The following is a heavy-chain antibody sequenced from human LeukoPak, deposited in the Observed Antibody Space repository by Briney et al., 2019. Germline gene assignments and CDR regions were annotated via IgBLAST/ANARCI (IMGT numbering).Heavy chain of an antibody. J-gene: IGHJ4*02. CDR2: ISGTSGRT. Sequence: GGSLRLSCAASGFTFSNYAMDWVRQAPGKGLEWVSAISGTSGRTYYADSVKGRFTISRDNSKNTLYLQMNSLRAEDTAVYYCARDPLGTRPGFDYWGQGTLVTVSS. V-gene: IGHV3-23*01. CDR1: GFTFSNYA. D-gene: IGHD1-1*01. CDR3: ARDPLGTRPGFDY.